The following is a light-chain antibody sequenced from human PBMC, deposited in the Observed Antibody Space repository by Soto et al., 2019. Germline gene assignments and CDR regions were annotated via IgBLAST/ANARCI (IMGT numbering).Light chain of an antibody. CDR2: EVS. CDR3: SSYTSSSTVL. J-gene: IGLJ2*01. CDR1: SSDVGGYKY. V-gene: IGLV2-14*01. Sequence: QSVLTQPASVSGSPGQSITISCTGTSSDVGGYKYVSWYQQHPGKAPKVMIYEVSNRPSGVSNRFSGSKSGNTASLTISGLQAEDEADYYCSSYTSSSTVLFGGGTKLTVL.